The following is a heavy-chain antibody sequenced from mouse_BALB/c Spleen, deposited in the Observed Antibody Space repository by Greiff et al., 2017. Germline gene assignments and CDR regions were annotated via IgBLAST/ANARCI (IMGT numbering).Heavy chain of an antibody. V-gene: IGHV14-3*02. J-gene: IGHJ4*01. CDR2: IDPANGNT. CDR1: GFNIKDTY. CDR3: AQGDYYAMDY. Sequence: VQLQQSGAELVKPGASVKLSCTASGFNIKDTYMHWVKQRPEQGLEWIGRIDPANGNTKYDPKFQGKATITADTSSNTAYLQLSSLTSEDTAVYYCAQGDYYAMDYWGQGTSVTVSS.